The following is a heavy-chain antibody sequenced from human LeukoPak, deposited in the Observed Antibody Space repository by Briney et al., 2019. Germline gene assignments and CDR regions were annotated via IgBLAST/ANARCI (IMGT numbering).Heavy chain of an antibody. CDR3: TRDRLFDC. CDR1: GFSLRTFT. J-gene: IGHJ4*02. Sequence: GGSLRLSCVASGFSLRTFTLHWVRQAPGKGLEWVSSIGSTTTDMSYTGSVKGRFSISRDNAKNSLSLQMNSLRVEDTAVYYCTRDRLFDCWGQGTLVTVSS. CDR2: IGSTTTDM. D-gene: IGHD6-6*01. V-gene: IGHV3-21*01.